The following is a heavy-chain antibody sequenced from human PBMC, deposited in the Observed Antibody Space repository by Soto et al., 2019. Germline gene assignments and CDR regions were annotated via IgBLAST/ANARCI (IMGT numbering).Heavy chain of an antibody. Sequence: QVQLVESGGGVVQPGGSLRLSCAASGFTFSSYSMNWVRQPPGKGLEWVAVISYDGSTIYYADSVKGRFTISRDNSQNTWDLQMTIRRAGDSATFFCARRLVGSGMDVWGEGAAVAVS. CDR1: GFTFSSYS. J-gene: IGHJ6*02. CDR3: ARRLVGSGMDV. D-gene: IGHD6-6*01. V-gene: IGHV3-30*04. CDR2: ISYDGSTI.